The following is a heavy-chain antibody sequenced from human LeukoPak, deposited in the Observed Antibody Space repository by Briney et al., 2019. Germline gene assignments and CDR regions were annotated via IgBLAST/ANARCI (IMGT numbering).Heavy chain of an antibody. Sequence: PGRSLRLSCAASGFTFNSYAMHWVRQPPGRGLEWLTVISNDGSTKYYANSVRGRFTISRDNSKNTLYLQIDGLRLDDTAVYYCARAMVRGVPFDYWGQGTLVTVSS. J-gene: IGHJ4*02. CDR1: GFTFNSYA. CDR3: ARAMVRGVPFDY. CDR2: ISNDGSTK. D-gene: IGHD3-10*01. V-gene: IGHV3-30-3*01.